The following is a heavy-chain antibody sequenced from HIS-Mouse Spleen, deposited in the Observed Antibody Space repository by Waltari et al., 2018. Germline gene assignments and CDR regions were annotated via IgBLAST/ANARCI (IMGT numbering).Heavy chain of an antibody. CDR3: ASLYYDILTGYYRDY. CDR1: GFTFSSDS. Sequence: EVQLVESGGGLVKPGGSLRLSCAASGFTFSSDSMNWVRQAPGKGLEWVSSISSSSSYIYYADSVKGRFTISRDNAKNSLYLQMNSLRAEDTAVYYCASLYYDILTGYYRDYWGQGTLVTVSS. D-gene: IGHD3-9*01. CDR2: ISSSSSYI. J-gene: IGHJ4*02. V-gene: IGHV3-21*01.